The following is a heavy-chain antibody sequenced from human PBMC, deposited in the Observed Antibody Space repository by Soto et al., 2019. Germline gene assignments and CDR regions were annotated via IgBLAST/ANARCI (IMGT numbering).Heavy chain of an antibody. CDR2: IYYSGRT. J-gene: IGHJ4*02. CDR3: ARFAKEENPKVGSWYYFDY. Sequence: KPSETLSLTCTVSGGSISRGGYFWSWIRQHPGKGLEWIGNIYYSGRTYYSPALKSRVNMSVDTSKNQFSLNLSSVTAADTAVYFCARFAKEENPKVGSWYYFDYWGQGTRVTVSS. D-gene: IGHD6-13*01. CDR1: GGSISRGGYF. V-gene: IGHV4-31*03.